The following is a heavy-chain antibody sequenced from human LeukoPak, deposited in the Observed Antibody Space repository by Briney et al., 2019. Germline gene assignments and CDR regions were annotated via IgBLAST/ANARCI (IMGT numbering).Heavy chain of an antibody. CDR2: IYYSGST. J-gene: IGHJ4*02. D-gene: IGHD4-17*01. Sequence: SETLSLTCTVSGGSISSSSYYWGWIRQPPGKGLEWIGSIYYSGSTYYNPSLKSRVTISVDTSKNQFSLKLSSVTAADTAVYYCARGLRTFDYWGQGTLVTVSS. V-gene: IGHV4-39*07. CDR3: ARGLRTFDY. CDR1: GGSISSSSYY.